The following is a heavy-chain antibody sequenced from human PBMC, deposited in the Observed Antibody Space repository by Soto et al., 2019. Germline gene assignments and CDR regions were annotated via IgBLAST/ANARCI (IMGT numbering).Heavy chain of an antibody. CDR3: AREPYHYDSSGYYDC. V-gene: IGHV4-31*03. D-gene: IGHD3-22*01. CDR1: GGSTTSGGYY. CDR2: IHHSGSN. J-gene: IGHJ4*02. Sequence: PSESLSLTSTVSGGSTTSGGYYWNWIRQHPGKGLEWIGYIHHSGSNYHNPSLESRVTMSIDTSKHQISLKLSSVTAADTAIYYCAREPYHYDSSGYYDCWGQGTLVTVSS.